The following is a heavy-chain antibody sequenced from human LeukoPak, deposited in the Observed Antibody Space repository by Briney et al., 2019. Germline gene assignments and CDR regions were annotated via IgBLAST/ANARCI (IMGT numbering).Heavy chain of an antibody. Sequence: PSETLSLTCTVSGGSISSYYWSWIRQPPGKGLEWIGYIYYSGSTNYNPSLKSRVTISVDTSKNQFSLKLSSVTAADTAVYYCARITMIPNDAFDVWGQGTMVTVSS. CDR2: IYYSGST. V-gene: IGHV4-59*08. CDR1: GGSISSYY. J-gene: IGHJ3*01. D-gene: IGHD3-22*01. CDR3: ARITMIPNDAFDV.